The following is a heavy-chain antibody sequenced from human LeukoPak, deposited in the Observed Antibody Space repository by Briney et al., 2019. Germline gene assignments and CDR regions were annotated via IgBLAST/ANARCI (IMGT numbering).Heavy chain of an antibody. CDR3: AKRGPIYRSSPGNNFDY. V-gene: IGHV3-23*01. CDR1: GFTFSSYA. D-gene: IGHD6-6*01. J-gene: IGHJ4*02. CDR2: ISGSGGST. Sequence: GGSLRLSCAASGFTFSSYAMSWVRQAPGKGLEWVSAISGSGGSTYYADSVKGRFTISRDNSKNTLYLQMNSLRAEDTAVYYCAKRGPIYRSSPGNNFDYWGQGTLVTVSS.